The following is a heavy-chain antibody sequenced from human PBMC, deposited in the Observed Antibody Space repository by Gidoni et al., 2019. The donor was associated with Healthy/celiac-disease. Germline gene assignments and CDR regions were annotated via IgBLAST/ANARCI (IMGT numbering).Heavy chain of an antibody. CDR2: INHSGST. CDR1: GGSFSGYY. CDR3: ARGMKGHHQNQGHFDY. J-gene: IGHJ4*02. V-gene: IGHV4-34*01. D-gene: IGHD2-2*01. Sequence: QVKLQQWGAGLLKPSETLSLTCAVYGGSFSGYYWSWIRQPPGKGLEWIGEINHSGSTNYNPSLKSRVTISVDTSKNQFSLKLSSVTAADTAVYYCARGMKGHHQNQGHFDYWGQGTLVTVSS.